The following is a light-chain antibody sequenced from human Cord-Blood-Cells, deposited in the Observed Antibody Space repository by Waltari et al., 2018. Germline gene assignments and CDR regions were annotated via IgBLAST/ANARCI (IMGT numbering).Light chain of an antibody. CDR2: EVS. V-gene: IGLV2-8*01. CDR1: TSDVGGYHY. J-gene: IGLJ2*01. CDR3: SSYAGSNNLGVV. Sequence: QSALTQPPSASGSPGQSVTISCTGTTSDVGGYHYVSWFQHHPGKAPKLMIYEVSKRPSGVPDRFSGSKSGNTASLTVSGLQAEDEADYYCSSYAGSNNLGVVFGGGTKLTVL.